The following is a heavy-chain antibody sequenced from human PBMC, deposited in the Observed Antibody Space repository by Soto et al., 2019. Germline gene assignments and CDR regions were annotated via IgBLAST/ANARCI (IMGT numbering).Heavy chain of an antibody. D-gene: IGHD5-12*01. CDR3: ATLHRDGYNPGYFDL. Sequence: QVQLQESGPGLVKPSQTLSLTCTVSGGSINSGGYYWSWIRQHPGKGLEWIGCIYYSGSAYYNPSLKSRATMSVDTSKNQFSLKLSSVTAADTAVYYCATLHRDGYNPGYFDLWGRGTLVTVSS. J-gene: IGHJ2*01. CDR1: GGSINSGGYY. CDR2: IYYSGSA. V-gene: IGHV4-31*03.